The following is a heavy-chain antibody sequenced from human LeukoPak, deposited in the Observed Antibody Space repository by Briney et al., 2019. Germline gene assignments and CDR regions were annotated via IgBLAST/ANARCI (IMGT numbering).Heavy chain of an antibody. CDR1: GYTFTGYY. D-gene: IGHD2-2*01. Sequence: ASVTVSCTASGYTFTGYYMHWVRQAPGQGLEWMGWINPNSGGTNYAQKFQGRVTMTRDTSISTAYMELSRLRSDDTAVYYCAITVTSQLLWYLNDAFDIWGQGTMVTVSS. J-gene: IGHJ3*02. CDR2: INPNSGGT. V-gene: IGHV1-2*02. CDR3: AITVTSQLLWYLNDAFDI.